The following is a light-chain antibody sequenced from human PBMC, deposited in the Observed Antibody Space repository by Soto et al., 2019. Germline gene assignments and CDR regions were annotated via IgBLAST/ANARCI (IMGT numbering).Light chain of an antibody. CDR1: QSVSSN. CDR2: DAS. Sequence: IVMTQSPATLSVSPGERATLSCRASQSVSSNLAWYQHKPGQAPRLLLYDASTRAAGIPARFSGGGSGTDFTLTISGLQSEDFAVYYCQQSNKWPYTFGQGTKLEIK. CDR3: QQSNKWPYT. V-gene: IGKV3-15*01. J-gene: IGKJ2*01.